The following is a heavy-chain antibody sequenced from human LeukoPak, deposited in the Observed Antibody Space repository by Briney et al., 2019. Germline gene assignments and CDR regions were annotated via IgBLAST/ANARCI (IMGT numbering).Heavy chain of an antibody. CDR3: ARAARRYSSGWYAFDS. CDR1: GFTFSSYW. CDR2: IKQDGSEK. J-gene: IGHJ4*02. V-gene: IGHV3-7*01. D-gene: IGHD6-19*01. Sequence: PGGSLRLSCAASGFTFSSYWMSWVRQAPGKGLEWVANIKQDGSEKSYVDSVKGRFTISRDNAKNSLYLQMNSLRAEDTAVYYCARAARRYSSGWYAFDSWGQGTLVTISS.